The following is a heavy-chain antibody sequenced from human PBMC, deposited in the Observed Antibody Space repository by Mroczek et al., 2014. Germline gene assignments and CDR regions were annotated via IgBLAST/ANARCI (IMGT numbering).Heavy chain of an antibody. D-gene: IGHD3-3*01. CDR1: WVLQWLL. J-gene: IGHJ4*02. CDR2: INHSGST. V-gene: IGHV4-34*01. Sequence: QVQLQQWGGRTVEAFGDPVPHLHYLCWVLQWLLLELDPPAPRKGLEWIGEINHSGSTNYNPSLKSRVTISVDTSKNQFSLKLSSVTAADTAVYFCARGRGRLRFFDYWGQGTLVTVSS. CDR3: ARGRGRLRFFDY.